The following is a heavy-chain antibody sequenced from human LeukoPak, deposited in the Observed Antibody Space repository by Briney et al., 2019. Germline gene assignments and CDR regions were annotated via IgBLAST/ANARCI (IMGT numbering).Heavy chain of an antibody. D-gene: IGHD3-10*01. V-gene: IGHV3-53*01. CDR2: IYSGGST. CDR3: ARPYYYGSGSYYDY. Sequence: PGGSLRLSCAASGFTVSSNSMSWVRQAPGKGLEWVSVIYSGGSTYYADSVKGRFTISRDNSKNTLYLQMNSLRAEDTAVYYCARPYYYGSGSYYDYWGQGTLVTVSS. J-gene: IGHJ4*02. CDR1: GFTVSSNS.